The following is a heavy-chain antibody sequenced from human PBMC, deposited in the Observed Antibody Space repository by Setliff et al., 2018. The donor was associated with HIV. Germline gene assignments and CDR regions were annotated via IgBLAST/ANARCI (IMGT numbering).Heavy chain of an antibody. CDR2: IYHSGST. CDR1: GGSISSSNW. V-gene: IGHV4-4*02. J-gene: IGHJ3*02. D-gene: IGHD2-15*01. CDR3: ARGGVVVVAASDAFDI. Sequence: NPSETLSLTCAVSGGSISSSNWWSWVRQPPGKGLEWIGEIYHSGSTNYNPSLKSRVTISVDKSKNQFSLKLSSVTAADTAVYYCARGGVVVVAASDAFDIWGQGTMVTVSS.